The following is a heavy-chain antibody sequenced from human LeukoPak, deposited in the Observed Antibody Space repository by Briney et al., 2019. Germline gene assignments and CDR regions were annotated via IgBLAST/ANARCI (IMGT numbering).Heavy chain of an antibody. CDR2: ISAYNGNT. D-gene: IGHD6-13*01. CDR1: GYTFTSYG. Sequence: ASVRVSCKASGYTFTSYGISWVRQAPGQGLEWMGWISAYNGNTNYAQKLQGRVTMTTDTSTSTAYMELRSLRSDDTAVYYCARGAGGSSWTPYYYYGMDVWGQGTTVTVSS. CDR3: ARGAGGSSWTPYYYYGMDV. V-gene: IGHV1-18*01. J-gene: IGHJ6*02.